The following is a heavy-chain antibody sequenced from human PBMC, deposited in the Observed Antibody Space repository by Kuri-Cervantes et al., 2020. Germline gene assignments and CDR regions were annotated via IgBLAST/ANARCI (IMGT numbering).Heavy chain of an antibody. V-gene: IGHV3-7*03. CDR3: ARESGSGSPY. D-gene: IGHD1-26*01. CDR1: GFTFSRYW. CDR2: INEDGREK. J-gene: IGHJ4*02. Sequence: GESLKISCAASGFTFSRYWMSWVRQAPGKRLEWVANINEDGREKYYVDSVKGRFTISRDNAKNSLYLQMNSLRAEDTASYHCARESGSGSPYWGQGTLVTVSS.